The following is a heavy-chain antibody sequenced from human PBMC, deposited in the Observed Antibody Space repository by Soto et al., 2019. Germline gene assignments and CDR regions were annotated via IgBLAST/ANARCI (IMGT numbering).Heavy chain of an antibody. J-gene: IGHJ4*01. D-gene: IGHD6-19*01. CDR2: IIGSGDSA. Sequence: PGGSLRLSCTVSGFTFRGYAMNWVRQAPGGGLEWVSNIIGSGDSASYADSVKGRFTISRDNSQNTLFLQMDSLRVDDTATYYCVKDRAFRTVAGADRWGQGTLVTVSS. CDR1: GFTFRGYA. V-gene: IGHV3-23*01. CDR3: VKDRAFRTVAGADR.